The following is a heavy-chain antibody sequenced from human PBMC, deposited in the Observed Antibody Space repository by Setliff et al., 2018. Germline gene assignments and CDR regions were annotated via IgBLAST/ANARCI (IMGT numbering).Heavy chain of an antibody. D-gene: IGHD3-16*01. Sequence: GESLKISCAASGYPFSNAWMSWVRQAPGKGLEWVGRIKSKSEGGTTDQAAPVKGRFTVSRDDSKNTLYLHMNSLKTEDTAMYYCTGGGHAFDIWGQGTMVT. CDR3: TGGGHAFDI. V-gene: IGHV3-15*01. CDR2: IKSKSEGGTT. CDR1: GYPFSNAW. J-gene: IGHJ3*02.